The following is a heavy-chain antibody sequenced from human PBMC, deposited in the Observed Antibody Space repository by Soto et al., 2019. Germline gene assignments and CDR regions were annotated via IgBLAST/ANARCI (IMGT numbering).Heavy chain of an antibody. CDR3: ARLPVEYSSSSPRWWAANWFDP. V-gene: IGHV5-51*01. CDR1: GYSFTSYW. CDR2: IYPGDSDT. D-gene: IGHD6-6*01. Sequence: GESLKISCKGSGYSFTSYWIGWVRQMPGKGLEWMGIIYPGDSDTRYSPSFQGQVTISADKSISTAYLQWSSLKASDTAMYYCARLPVEYSSSSPRWWAANWFDPWGQGTLVTVPS. J-gene: IGHJ5*02.